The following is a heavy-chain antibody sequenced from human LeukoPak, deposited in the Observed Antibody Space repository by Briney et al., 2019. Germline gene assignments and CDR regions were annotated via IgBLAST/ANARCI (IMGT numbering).Heavy chain of an antibody. V-gene: IGHV1-18*01. CDR1: GYTFTSYG. J-gene: IGHJ5*02. CDR3: ARVIVVVPAAWFDP. CDR2: ISAYNGNT. Sequence: ASVKVSCKASGYTFTSYGISWVRQAPGQGLEWMGWISAYNGNTNYAQKLQGRVTVTTDTSTSTAYMELRSLRSDDTAVYYCARVIVVVPAAWFDPWGQGTLVTVSS. D-gene: IGHD2-2*01.